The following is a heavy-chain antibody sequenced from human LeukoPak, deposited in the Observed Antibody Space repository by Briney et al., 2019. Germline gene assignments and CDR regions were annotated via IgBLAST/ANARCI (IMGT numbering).Heavy chain of an antibody. CDR3: ARSGGDFWSGSFGSLDY. V-gene: IGHV4-4*07. CDR1: GGSISSYY. D-gene: IGHD3-3*01. CDR2: IYITGST. Sequence: PSETLSLTCTVSGGSISSYYWSWFRQPAGKGLEWIGRIYITGSTNYNPSLKSRVTMSVDTSKRQFSLKLSSVTAAESAVYYCARSGGDFWSGSFGSLDYWGQGTLVTVSS. J-gene: IGHJ4*02.